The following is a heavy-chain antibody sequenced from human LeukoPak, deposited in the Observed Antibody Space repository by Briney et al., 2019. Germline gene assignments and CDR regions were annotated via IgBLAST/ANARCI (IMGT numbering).Heavy chain of an antibody. CDR2: IYYSGST. D-gene: IGHD3-22*01. Sequence: PSETLSLTCTVSGGSISSYYWSWIRQPPGKGLEWIGYIYYSGSTNYNPSLKSRVTISVDTSKNQFSLKLSSVTAADTAVYYCARVKGSGYYRYWYFDLWGRGTLVTVSS. J-gene: IGHJ2*01. V-gene: IGHV4-59*01. CDR3: ARVKGSGYYRYWYFDL. CDR1: GGSISSYY.